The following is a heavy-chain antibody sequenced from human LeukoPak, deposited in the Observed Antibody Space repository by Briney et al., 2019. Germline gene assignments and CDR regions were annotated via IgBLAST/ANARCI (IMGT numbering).Heavy chain of an antibody. CDR2: IYYSGST. D-gene: IGHD6-19*01. V-gene: IGHV4-59*01. Sequence: KPSETLSLTCTVSGDSISSYYWNWIRQPPGKGLEWIGYIYYSGSTKYNASLKSRVTISLDTSNNQFSLKLRSMTAADTAVYYCARSYSSGPFDLWGQGTLVSASS. CDR1: GDSISSYY. J-gene: IGHJ4*02. CDR3: ARSYSSGPFDL.